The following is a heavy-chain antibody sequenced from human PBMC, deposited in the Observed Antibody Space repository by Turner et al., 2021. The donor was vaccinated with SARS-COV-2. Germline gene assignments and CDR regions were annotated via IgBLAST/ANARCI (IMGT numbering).Heavy chain of an antibody. D-gene: IGHD2-2*01. V-gene: IGHV4-4*02. CDR2: IYHSGSN. CDR3: ARREYQLLFDY. CDR1: GGSISSSNW. Sequence: QVLLQESCTGLVKPSGTLSLTCAVSGGSISSSNWWIWVGQPPGKGLEWIEEIYHSGSNNYNPSLKSRVTISVDKPKNQFSLKLSSVTAADTAVYYCARREYQLLFDYWGQGTLVTVSS. J-gene: IGHJ4*02.